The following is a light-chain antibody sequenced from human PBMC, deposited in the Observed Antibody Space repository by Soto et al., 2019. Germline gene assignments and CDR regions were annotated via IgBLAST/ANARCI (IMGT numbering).Light chain of an antibody. CDR2: KTS. CDR1: QSIGSW. CDR3: HQYNSYWT. V-gene: IGKV1-5*03. J-gene: IGKJ1*01. Sequence: DTHMTQSPSSRSASVLDRVTITFRASQSIGSWLAWYQQKPGKAPKLLIYKTSILENGVPSRFSGSGSGTEFTLSISSLQTDDFATYYCHQYNSYWTFGQGTKVDIK.